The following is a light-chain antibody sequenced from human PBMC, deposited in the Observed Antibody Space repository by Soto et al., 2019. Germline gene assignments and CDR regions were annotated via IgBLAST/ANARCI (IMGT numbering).Light chain of an antibody. V-gene: IGKV3-11*01. CDR2: DAS. Sequence: EIVLTQSPATLSLSPGERATLSCRASQSVSSYLAWYQQKPGQAPRLLIYDASNRATGIPARFSGSGSGTDFTLTISCLQSEDFATYYCQQYYSYPGFGQGTRLEIK. CDR1: QSVSSY. J-gene: IGKJ5*01. CDR3: QQYYSYPG.